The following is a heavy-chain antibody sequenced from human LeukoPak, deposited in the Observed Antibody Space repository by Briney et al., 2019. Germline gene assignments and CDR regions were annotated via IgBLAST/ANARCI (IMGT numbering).Heavy chain of an antibody. J-gene: IGHJ3*02. CDR3: ARADEITSGATGGAFDI. CDR2: ISAYNGNT. Sequence: ALVKVSCKASGYTFTSYGISWVRQAPGQGLEWMGWISAYNGNTNYAQKLQGRVTMTTDTSTSTAYMELRSLRSDDTAVYYCARADEITSGATGGAFDIWGQGTMVTVSS. CDR1: GYTFTSYG. D-gene: IGHD1-26*01. V-gene: IGHV1-18*01.